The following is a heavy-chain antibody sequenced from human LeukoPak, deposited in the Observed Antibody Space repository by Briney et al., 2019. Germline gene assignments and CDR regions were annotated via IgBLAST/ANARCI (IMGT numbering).Heavy chain of an antibody. CDR2: ISYSGST. CDR1: GGSISSYY. Sequence: SETLSLTCTVSGGSISSYYWSWIRQPPGKGLEWIGYISYSGSTNYNPSLKSRVTISVDTSKNQFSLKLSSVTTADTAVYYCARDYYDSSGYYYYYYGMDVWGQGTTVTVSS. J-gene: IGHJ6*02. CDR3: ARDYYDSSGYYYYYYGMDV. V-gene: IGHV4-59*12. D-gene: IGHD3-22*01.